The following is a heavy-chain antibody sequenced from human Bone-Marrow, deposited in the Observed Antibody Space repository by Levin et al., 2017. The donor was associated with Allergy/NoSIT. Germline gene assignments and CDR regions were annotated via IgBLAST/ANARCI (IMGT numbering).Heavy chain of an antibody. J-gene: IGHJ4*02. CDR1: GFTFNTYA. Sequence: GGSLRLSCAASGFTFNTYAMNWVRQAPGKGLEWVSSASGSGGTTYSADSVKGRFTISRDNSKNTLYLQMNSLGVGDTAVYYCAKGYSFRGLIVLPDYWGQGTLVIVSS. CDR3: AKGYSFRGLIVLPDY. CDR2: ASGSGGTT. D-gene: IGHD3-16*02. V-gene: IGHV3-23*01.